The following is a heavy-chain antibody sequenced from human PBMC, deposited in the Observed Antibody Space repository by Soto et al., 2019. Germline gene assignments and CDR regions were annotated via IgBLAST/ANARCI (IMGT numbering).Heavy chain of an antibody. J-gene: IGHJ4*02. D-gene: IGHD3-22*01. Sequence: GVLRLSCAASGFTFSSYAMSWVRQAPGKGLEWVSAISGSGGSTYYADSVKGRFTISRDNSKNTLYLQMNSLRAEDTAVYYCAKFIGVITTLFDYWGQGTLVTVSS. CDR3: AKFIGVITTLFDY. CDR1: GFTFSSYA. CDR2: ISGSGGST. V-gene: IGHV3-23*01.